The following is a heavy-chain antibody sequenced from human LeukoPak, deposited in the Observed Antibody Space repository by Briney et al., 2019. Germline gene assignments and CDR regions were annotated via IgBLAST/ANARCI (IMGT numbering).Heavy chain of an antibody. D-gene: IGHD6-19*01. CDR3: TRRAGIAVADTSIFDY. Sequence: GGSLRLSCAASGFTFNTYWIHWVRQAPGKGLVWVATLRQDGSERSYVDSVKGRFTISRDNAKNSLYLQMNSLRAEDTAVYYCTRRAGIAVADTSIFDYWGQGALVTISS. V-gene: IGHV3-7*01. J-gene: IGHJ4*02. CDR1: GFTFNTYW. CDR2: LRQDGSER.